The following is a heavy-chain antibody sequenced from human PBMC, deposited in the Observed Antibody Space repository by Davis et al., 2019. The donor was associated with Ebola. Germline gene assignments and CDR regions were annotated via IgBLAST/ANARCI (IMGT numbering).Heavy chain of an antibody. V-gene: IGHV1-8*01. CDR3: ARGRNGGWDFDY. D-gene: IGHD6-19*01. CDR1: GYTFTTYD. J-gene: IGHJ4*02. Sequence: ASVKVSCKASGYTFTTYDINWVRQATGQGLEWMGWMNPDSGNTGYAQKFQGRLTLTTDTSRSTAYMELRSLTSDDTAEYFCARGRNGGWDFDYWGQGTLVTVSS. CDR2: MNPDSGNT.